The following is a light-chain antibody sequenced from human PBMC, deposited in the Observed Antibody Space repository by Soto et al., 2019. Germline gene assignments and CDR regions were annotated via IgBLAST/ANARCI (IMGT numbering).Light chain of an antibody. V-gene: IGKV3-20*01. CDR2: GAS. CDR1: QSVSSSY. Sequence: EIVLTQSPGTLSFSPGERATLSCSASQSVSSSYLAWYQQKPGQAPRLLIYGASSRATGIPDRFSGSGSGTDFTLTISRLEPEDFAVYYCQQYGSSPLSFGGGTKVDI. J-gene: IGKJ4*01. CDR3: QQYGSSPLS.